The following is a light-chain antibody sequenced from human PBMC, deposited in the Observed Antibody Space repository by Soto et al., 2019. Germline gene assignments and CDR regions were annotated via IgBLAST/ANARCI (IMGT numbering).Light chain of an antibody. CDR3: QQYSSLPRT. CDR1: QSISSY. CDR2: KAS. J-gene: IGKJ1*01. V-gene: IGKV1-5*03. Sequence: GDRVTITCRASQSISSYLNWYQQKPGKAPKLLIYKASSLESGVPSRFSGSGSGTDFTLTISRLEPEDFAVYYCQQYSSLPRTFGQGTKVDIK.